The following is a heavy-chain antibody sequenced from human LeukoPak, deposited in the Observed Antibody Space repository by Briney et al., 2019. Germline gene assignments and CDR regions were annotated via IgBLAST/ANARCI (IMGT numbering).Heavy chain of an antibody. J-gene: IGHJ3*01. D-gene: IGHD3-22*01. CDR1: VYTFIAYH. V-gene: IGHV1-2*02. Sequence: GASVTVSCTSSVYTFIAYHMHWVRQAPGQGLEWMGWIRPDSGGKKYAQKFQGRVTLTRDTAIRTAYMEFSRLTSDDTAVYYWAREGFDKFDSSGYYYPDAFDFWGQGTMVTVSS. CDR3: AREGFDKFDSSGYYYPDAFDF. CDR2: IRPDSGGK.